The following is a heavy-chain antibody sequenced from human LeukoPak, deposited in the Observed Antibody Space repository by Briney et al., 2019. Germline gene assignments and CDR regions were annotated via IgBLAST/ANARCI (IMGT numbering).Heavy chain of an antibody. CDR3: ARSSGWYLEYWYFDL. CDR1: GFTFSSYE. CDR2: ISSGSTI. D-gene: IGHD6-19*01. J-gene: IGHJ2*01. V-gene: IGHV3-48*03. Sequence: SGGSLRLSCAASGFTFSSYEMNWVRQAPGKGLEWVSYISSGSTIYYADSVKGRFTISRDNAKNSLYLQMNSLRAEDTAVYYCARSSGWYLEYWYFDLWGRGTLVTVSS.